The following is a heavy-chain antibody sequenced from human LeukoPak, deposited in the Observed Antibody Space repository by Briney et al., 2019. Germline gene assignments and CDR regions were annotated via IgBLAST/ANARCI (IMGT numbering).Heavy chain of an antibody. V-gene: IGHV4-39*01. CDR2: IYYRGST. J-gene: IGHJ4*02. D-gene: IGHD3-22*01. CDR3: ARVGYDRSGYYLRPFDY. Sequence: SETLSLTCTVSGGSISSSSYYWGWIRQPPGKGLEWIGTIYYRGSTYYNPSLKSRVTVSVDTSKNQFSLKLSSVSAADTAVYHCARVGYDRSGYYLRPFDYWGQGTLVTVSS. CDR1: GGSISSSSYY.